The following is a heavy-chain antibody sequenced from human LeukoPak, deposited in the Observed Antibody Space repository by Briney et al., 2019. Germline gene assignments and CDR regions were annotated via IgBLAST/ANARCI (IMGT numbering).Heavy chain of an antibody. CDR2: ISYDGSNK. V-gene: IGHV3-30*06. J-gene: IGHJ3*02. CDR1: GFTFSSYG. CDR3: AKDWGNYYDSSGYPHDAFDI. Sequence: GGSLRLSCAASGFTFSSYGMHWVRQAPGKGLEWVAVISYDGSNKYYADSVKGRFTISRDNSKNTLYLQMNSLRAEDTAVYYCAKDWGNYYDSSGYPHDAFDIWGQGTMVTVSS. D-gene: IGHD3-22*01.